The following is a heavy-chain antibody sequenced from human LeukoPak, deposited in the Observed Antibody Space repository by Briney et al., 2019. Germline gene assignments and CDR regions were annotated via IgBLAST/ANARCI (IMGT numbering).Heavy chain of an antibody. CDR1: GFTFSSYA. J-gene: IGHJ6*02. D-gene: IGHD2-2*01. V-gene: IGHV3-7*03. CDR3: ARDFQPRYCSSSSCSPA. CDR2: IRPDGSQK. Sequence: GGSLRLSCAASGFTFSSYAMHWVRQAPGEGLEWVANIRPDGSQKYYVDSARGRFTISRDNAKSSLYLQMSSLRLEDTATYYCARDFQPRYCSSSSCSPAWGQGTTVTVSS.